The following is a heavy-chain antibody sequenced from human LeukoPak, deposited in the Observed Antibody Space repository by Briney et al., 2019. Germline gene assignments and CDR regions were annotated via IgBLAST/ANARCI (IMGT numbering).Heavy chain of an antibody. J-gene: IGHJ3*01. CDR3: AKGNPRGGLSTLIVAVVKDAFDV. CDR2: ISSSDSRT. V-gene: IGHV3-23*01. D-gene: IGHD3-22*01. Sequence: PGGSLRLSCAASGFAFSRFALSWVRQAPGKGLEWVSTISSSDSRTYYADSVKGRFTISRDNSKNTLNLQMHSLRVDDTAIYFCAKGNPRGGLSTLIVAVVKDAFDVWGQGTMVAVSS. CDR1: GFAFSRFA.